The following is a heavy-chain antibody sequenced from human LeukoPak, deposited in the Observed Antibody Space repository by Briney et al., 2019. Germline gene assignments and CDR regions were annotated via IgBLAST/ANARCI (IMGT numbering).Heavy chain of an antibody. Sequence: PGGSLRPSCAASGFTFSSYSMNWVRQAPGKGLEWVSSISSSSSYIYYADSVKGRFTISRDNAKNSLYLQMNSLRAEDTAVYYCARSWYYYGSGREEYYYYYMDVWGKGTTVTVSS. CDR2: ISSSSSYI. CDR3: ARSWYYYGSGREEYYYYYMDV. J-gene: IGHJ6*03. CDR1: GFTFSSYS. V-gene: IGHV3-21*01. D-gene: IGHD3-10*01.